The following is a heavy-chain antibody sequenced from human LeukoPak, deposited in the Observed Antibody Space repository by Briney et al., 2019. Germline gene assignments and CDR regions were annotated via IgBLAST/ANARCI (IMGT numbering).Heavy chain of an antibody. V-gene: IGHV5-51*01. J-gene: IGHJ3*02. D-gene: IGHD3-22*01. CDR2: IYPGDSDT. CDR3: ARRGVDSSGYRDAFDI. CDR1: GYPFTNYW. Sequence: GESLKISCKISGYPFTNYWIGWVRQMPGKGLEWMGIIYPGDSDTTYSPSFQGQVTISVDKSISTAYLQWSSLKASDTAMYYCARRGVDSSGYRDAFDIWGQGTMVTVSS.